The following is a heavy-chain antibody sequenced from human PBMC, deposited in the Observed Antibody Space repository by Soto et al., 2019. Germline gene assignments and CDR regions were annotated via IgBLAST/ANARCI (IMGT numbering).Heavy chain of an antibody. CDR3: ARGSPITIFGVVIIPTPSFLDAMDV. Sequence: ASVKVSCKASGYTFTSYDINWVRQATGQGLEWMGWMNPNSGNTGYAQKFQGRVTMTRNTSISTAYMELSSLRSEDTAVYYCARGSPITIFGVVIIPTPSFLDAMDVWGQGTTVTVSS. CDR2: MNPNSGNT. J-gene: IGHJ6*02. D-gene: IGHD3-3*01. V-gene: IGHV1-8*01. CDR1: GYTFTSYD.